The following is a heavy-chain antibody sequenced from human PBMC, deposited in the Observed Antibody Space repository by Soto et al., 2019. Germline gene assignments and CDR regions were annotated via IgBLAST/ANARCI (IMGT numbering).Heavy chain of an antibody. J-gene: IGHJ6*02. V-gene: IGHV1-24*01. D-gene: IGHD6-13*01. Sequence: ASVKVSCKVSGYTLTELSMHWVRQAPGKGLEWMGGFDPEDGETIYAQKFQGRVTMTEDTSTDTAYMELSSLRSEDTAVYYCATDLRQQQLVLQDYYYAMDVWGQGTTVTVSS. CDR2: FDPEDGET. CDR3: ATDLRQQQLVLQDYYYAMDV. CDR1: GYTLTELS.